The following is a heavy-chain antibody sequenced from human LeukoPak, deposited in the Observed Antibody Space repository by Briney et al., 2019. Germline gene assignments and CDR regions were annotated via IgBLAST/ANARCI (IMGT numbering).Heavy chain of an antibody. CDR3: ARLGPESPDYYYYYMDV. Sequence: SETLSLTCTVSGGSISSYYWSWIRQPAGKGLEWIGRIYTSGSTNYNPSLKSRVTISVDTSKNQFSLKLSSVTAADTAVYYCARLGPESPDYYYYYMDVWGKGTTVTVSS. J-gene: IGHJ6*03. D-gene: IGHD1-26*01. CDR1: GGSISSYY. V-gene: IGHV4-4*07. CDR2: IYTSGST.